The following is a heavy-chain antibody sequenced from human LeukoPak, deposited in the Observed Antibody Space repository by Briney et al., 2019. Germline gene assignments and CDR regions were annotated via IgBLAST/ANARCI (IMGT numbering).Heavy chain of an antibody. D-gene: IGHD2-15*01. CDR1: GFTFSSYS. CDR3: ARDIVVVVAAARMDV. V-gene: IGHV3-21*01. Sequence: GGSLRLSCAASGFTFSSYSMNWVRQAPGKGLEWVSSISSSSSYKYYADSVKGRFTISRDNAKNSLYLQMNSLRAEDTAVYYCARDIVVVVAAARMDVWGQGTTVTVSS. CDR2: ISSSSSYK. J-gene: IGHJ6*02.